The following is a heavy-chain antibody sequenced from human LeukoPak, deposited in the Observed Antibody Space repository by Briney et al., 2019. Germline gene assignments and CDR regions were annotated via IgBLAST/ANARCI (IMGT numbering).Heavy chain of an antibody. Sequence: ASVKVSCKASGYTFTSYDINWVRQATGQGLEWMGWMNPNRGNTGIAKKFQSRTTITGNTPTSTAYMKLSSLRSEDTAVYYCARMTNRYDFWSGYYNILDYFDYWGQGTLVTVSS. CDR2: MNPNRGNT. J-gene: IGHJ4*02. V-gene: IGHV1-8*03. CDR1: GYTFTSYD. CDR3: ARMTNRYDFWSGYYNILDYFDY. D-gene: IGHD3-3*01.